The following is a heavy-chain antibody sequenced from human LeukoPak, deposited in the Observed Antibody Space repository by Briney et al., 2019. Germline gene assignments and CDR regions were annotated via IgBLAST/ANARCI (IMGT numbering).Heavy chain of an antibody. CDR3: ARMEASDTAMVTG. CDR1: GGSISSYY. CDR2: IYYSGST. D-gene: IGHD5-18*01. Sequence: SETLSLTCAVSGGSISSYYWSWIRQPPGKGLEWIGYIYYSGSTNYNPSLKSRVTISVDTSKNQFSLKLSSVTAADTAVYYCARMEASDTAMVTGWGQGTLVTVSS. J-gene: IGHJ4*02. V-gene: IGHV4-59*08.